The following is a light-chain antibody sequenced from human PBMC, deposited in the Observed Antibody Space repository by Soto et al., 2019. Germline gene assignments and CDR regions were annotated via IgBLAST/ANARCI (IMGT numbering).Light chain of an antibody. Sequence: GDRVTITCRASKSISSWLAWYQQKPGKAPKLLIYDASSLESGVPSRFSGSGSGTEFTLTISSLQPDDFATYYCQQYNSYSQTFGQGTKVEIK. CDR3: QQYNSYSQT. J-gene: IGKJ1*01. CDR2: DAS. V-gene: IGKV1-5*01. CDR1: KSISSW.